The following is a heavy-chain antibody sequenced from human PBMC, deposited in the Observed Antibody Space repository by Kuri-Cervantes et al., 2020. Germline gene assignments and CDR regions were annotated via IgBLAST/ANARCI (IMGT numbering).Heavy chain of an antibody. V-gene: IGHV3-7*01. J-gene: IGHJ3*02. CDR2: IKQDGSEK. Sequence: ESLKISWAASGFTFSSYWLSWVRQAPGKGLEWVANIKQDGSEKYYVDSVKGRFTISRDNAKNSLYLQMNSLRAEDTAVYYCARAIRRNDAFDIWGQGTMVTVSS. CDR3: ARAIRRNDAFDI. CDR1: GFTFSSYW.